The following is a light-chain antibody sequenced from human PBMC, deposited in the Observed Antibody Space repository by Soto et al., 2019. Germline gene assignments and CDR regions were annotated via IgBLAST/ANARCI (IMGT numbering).Light chain of an antibody. V-gene: IGKV3-20*01. CDR1: QSVSNNY. CDR3: QQYGSSPPYT. Sequence: EVVLTQSPGTLSLSPGERATLSCRASQSVSNNYLAWYQQKPGQSPKPLIFGSSDRATGIPDMFSGSGSGTDFTLTLSRLEPEDFAVYYCQQYGSSPPYTFGQATKLVIK. J-gene: IGKJ2*01. CDR2: GSS.